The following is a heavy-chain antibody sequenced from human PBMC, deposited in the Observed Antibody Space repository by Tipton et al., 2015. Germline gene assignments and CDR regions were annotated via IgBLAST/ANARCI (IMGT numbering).Heavy chain of an antibody. CDR3: ARELGYSYYFDY. D-gene: IGHD4-23*01. V-gene: IGHV1-46*03. CDR2: IFSSGST. CDR1: GYSFTSYN. Sequence: QSGAEVKKPGASVRISCKASGYSFTSYNMHWVRQAPGQRPEWMGIIFSSGSTSYAQKFQGRVTMTRGTSTSTVYMELSSLRSEDTAVYYCARELGYSYYFDYWGQGTLVTVSS. J-gene: IGHJ4*02.